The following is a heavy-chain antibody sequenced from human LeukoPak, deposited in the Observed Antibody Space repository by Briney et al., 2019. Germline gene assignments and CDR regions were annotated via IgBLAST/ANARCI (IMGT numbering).Heavy chain of an antibody. CDR1: GGSISTYY. V-gene: IGHV4-59*01. J-gene: IGHJ5*02. CDR3: ARSPQLSSSSWFDP. D-gene: IGHD6-6*01. CDR2: IYYSGST. Sequence: SETLSLTCTVSGGSISTYYWTWIRQPPGEGLEWIGYIYYSGSTNYNPSLKSRVTTSADTSKNQFSLKLSSVTAADTAVYYCARSPQLSSSSWFDPWGQGTVVTVSS.